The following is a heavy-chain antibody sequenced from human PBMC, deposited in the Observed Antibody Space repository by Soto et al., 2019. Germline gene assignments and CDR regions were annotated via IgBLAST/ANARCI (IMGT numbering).Heavy chain of an antibody. J-gene: IGHJ3*01. Sequence: QVHLQESGPRLVEPSETLSLTCSVSGDSIRNSGHYWGWVRQPPGKGLEWIGSVYYSGTSYRKLSLKSRLTMSIDTSKNQFSLRLTSVTAADTAIYYCARPATVAPPDAFQVWSQGTLVTVSS. CDR3: ARPATVAPPDAFQV. V-gene: IGHV4-39*01. CDR2: VYYSGTS. D-gene: IGHD6-19*01. CDR1: GDSIRNSGHY.